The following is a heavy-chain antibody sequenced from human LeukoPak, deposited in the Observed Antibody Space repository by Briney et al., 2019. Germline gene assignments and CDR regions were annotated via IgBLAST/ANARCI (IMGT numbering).Heavy chain of an antibody. Sequence: SEILSLTCTVSGGSITSYYWSWVRQPPGKGLEWIVYIYYSGSANYNPSLKSRVTISVDTSKNQFSLKLSSVTAADTAVYYCARAPPGYCSGGSCYRWFDPWGQGTLVTVSS. J-gene: IGHJ5*02. D-gene: IGHD2-15*01. CDR3: ARAPPGYCSGGSCYRWFDP. CDR2: IYYSGSA. V-gene: IGHV4-59*01. CDR1: GGSITSYY.